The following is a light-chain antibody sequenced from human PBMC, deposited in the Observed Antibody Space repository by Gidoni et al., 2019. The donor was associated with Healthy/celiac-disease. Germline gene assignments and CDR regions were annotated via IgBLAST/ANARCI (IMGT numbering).Light chain of an antibody. J-gene: IGKJ2*01. Sequence: IVLTQSPGTLSLSPGERATLSCRASQSVSSSYLAWYQQKPGQAPRLRIYGASSRATGIPDRLSGSGSGTDFTLNISRLEPEDFEVYYCQQYGSSPPRTCGQGTKLEIK. CDR1: QSVSSSY. V-gene: IGKV3-20*01. CDR2: GAS. CDR3: QQYGSSPPRT.